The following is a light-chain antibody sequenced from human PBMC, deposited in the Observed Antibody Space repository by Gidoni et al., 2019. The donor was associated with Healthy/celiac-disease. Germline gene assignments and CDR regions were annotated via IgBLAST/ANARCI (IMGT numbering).Light chain of an antibody. CDR2: AAS. V-gene: IGKV1-27*01. CDR1: QGISNY. Sequence: DIQMTQSPSSLSASVGDRVTITFRASQGISNYLAWYQQKPGKVPTLLIYAASTLQSGVPSRFSGSGSGTDFTITISSLQPDYVATYYCQKYNSAPRTFGQGTKVEIK. J-gene: IGKJ1*01. CDR3: QKYNSAPRT.